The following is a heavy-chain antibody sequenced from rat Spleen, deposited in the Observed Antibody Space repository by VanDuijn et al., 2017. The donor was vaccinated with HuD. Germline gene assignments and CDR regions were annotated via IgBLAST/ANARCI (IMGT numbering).Heavy chain of an antibody. CDR1: AYSITSSYR. CDR2: INGAGST. J-gene: IGHJ2*01. Sequence: EVQLQESGPGLVKPSQSLSLTCSVTAYSITSSYRWNWIRKFPGNKLEWMGYINGAGSTNYNPSLESRISITRDTSKNQFFLQVNSVTTEDTATYYCARGPAPDYWGQGVMVTVSS. D-gene: IGHD3-1*01. CDR3: ARGPAPDY. V-gene: IGHV3-3*01.